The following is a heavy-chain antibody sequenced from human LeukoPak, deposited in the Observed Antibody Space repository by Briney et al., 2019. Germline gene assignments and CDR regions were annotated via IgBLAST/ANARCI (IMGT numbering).Heavy chain of an antibody. J-gene: IGHJ2*01. V-gene: IGHV4-59*01. Sequence: PSETLSLTCTVSVGSLSSYYWSWMREPPGKGLECRGYIYYSGSTNYNPSLQSRVTISVDTSKNQFSLKLSSVTASDTAVYYCARRYYDILSGYYDPLGYWYFDLWGRGTLDTVSS. CDR3: ARRYYDILSGYYDPLGYWYFDL. D-gene: IGHD3-9*01. CDR2: IYYSGST. CDR1: VGSLSSYY.